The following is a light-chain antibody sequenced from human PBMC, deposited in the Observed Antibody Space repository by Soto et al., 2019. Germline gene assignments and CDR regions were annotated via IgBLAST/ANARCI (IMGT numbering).Light chain of an antibody. V-gene: IGLV2-14*01. CDR3: CSYAGSSTFV. CDR1: SSDVGGYNY. J-gene: IGLJ2*01. Sequence: QSVLTQPASVSGSPGQSITISCTGTSSDVGGYNYVSWYQQHPGKAPKLMIYEVSNRPSGVSFRFSGSNSGNTASLTISGLQAEDEANYYCCSYAGSSTFVFGGGTKLTVL. CDR2: EVS.